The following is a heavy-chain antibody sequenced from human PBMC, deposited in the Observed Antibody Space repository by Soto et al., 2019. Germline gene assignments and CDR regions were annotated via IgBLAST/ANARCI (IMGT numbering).Heavy chain of an antibody. CDR2: ISYDGSNK. D-gene: IGHD6-13*01. CDR1: GFTFSSYC. J-gene: IGHJ4*02. Sequence: PXGSLRLSCAASGFTFSSYCMHWARQAPGKGLEWVAVISYDGSNKYYADSVKGRFTISRDNSKNTLYLQMNRLRAEDTAVYYCAKGAYRSSWYAVIDDWGQGTLVTVSS. CDR3: AKGAYRSSWYAVIDD. V-gene: IGHV3-30*18.